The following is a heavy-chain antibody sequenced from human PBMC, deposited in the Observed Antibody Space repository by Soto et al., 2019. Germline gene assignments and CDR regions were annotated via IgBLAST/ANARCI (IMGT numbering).Heavy chain of an antibody. CDR1: GYTFTSYG. D-gene: IGHD3-9*01. CDR3: ARDPMDGPYDILTGYLSSRFDP. Sequence: ASVKVSCKAYGYTFTSYGISWVRQAPGQGLEWMGWISAYNGNTNYAQKLQGRVTMTTDTSTSTAYMELRSLRSDDTAVYYCARDPMDGPYDILTGYLSSRFDPWGQ. J-gene: IGHJ5*02. CDR2: ISAYNGNT. V-gene: IGHV1-18*01.